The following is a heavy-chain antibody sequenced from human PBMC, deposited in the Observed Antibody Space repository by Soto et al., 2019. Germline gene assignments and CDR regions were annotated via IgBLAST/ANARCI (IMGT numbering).Heavy chain of an antibody. V-gene: IGHV3-30*18. CDR2: ISYDGSNK. D-gene: IGHD6-19*01. CDR3: AKDLQWPNCYYYGMDV. J-gene: IGHJ6*02. CDR1: GFTFSSYG. Sequence: GGSLRLSCAASGFTFSSYGMHWVRQVPGKGLEWVAVISYDGSNKYYADSVKGRFTISRDNSKNTLYLQMNSLRAEDTAVYYCAKDLQWPNCYYYGMDVWGQGTTVTVSS.